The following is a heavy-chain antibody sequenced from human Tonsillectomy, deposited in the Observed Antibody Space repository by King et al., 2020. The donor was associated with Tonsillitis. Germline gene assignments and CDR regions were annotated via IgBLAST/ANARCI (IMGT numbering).Heavy chain of an antibody. CDR1: GGSFSGYD. CDR2: INHSGST. V-gene: IGHV4-34*01. Sequence: VQLQQWGAGLLKPSETLSLSCGVYGGSFSGYDWNWIRQPPGKGLEWIGEINHSGSTNYNPSLKSRVTISVDKSKNQFSLKLSSVTAADTAVYYCARGRIVLMVYSIGPHYFDYWGQGTLVTVSS. J-gene: IGHJ4*02. D-gene: IGHD2-8*01. CDR3: ARGRIVLMVYSIGPHYFDY.